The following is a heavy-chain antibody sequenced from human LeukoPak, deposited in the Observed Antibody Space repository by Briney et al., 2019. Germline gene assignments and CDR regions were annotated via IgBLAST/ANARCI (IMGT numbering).Heavy chain of an antibody. Sequence: PGGSLRLTCAASGFTFSSYAMSWVRQAPGKGLEWVSGIGGGGRSTYYADSMKGWFTISRDNSRNTLLLQMNSLRAEDTAVYYCVKCPSGCREGGFDYWGQGTLVTVSS. CDR1: GFTFSSYA. J-gene: IGHJ4*02. CDR3: VKCPSGCREGGFDY. CDR2: IGGGGRST. D-gene: IGHD3-16*01. V-gene: IGHV3-23*01.